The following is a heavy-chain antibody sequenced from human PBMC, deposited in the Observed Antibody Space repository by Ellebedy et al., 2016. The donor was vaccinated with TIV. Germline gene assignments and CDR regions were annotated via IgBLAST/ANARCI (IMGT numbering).Heavy chain of an antibody. CDR1: GFTFSSYA. V-gene: IGHV3-23*01. CDR2: ISGSGGST. Sequence: GGSLRLSCAASGFTFSSYAMSWVRQAPGKGLEWVSAISGSGGSTYYADSVKGRFTISRDNSKNTLYLQMNSLRAEDTAVYYCAKDGYYGDYFDYFDYWGQGTLVTVSS. D-gene: IGHD4-17*01. J-gene: IGHJ4*02. CDR3: AKDGYYGDYFDYFDY.